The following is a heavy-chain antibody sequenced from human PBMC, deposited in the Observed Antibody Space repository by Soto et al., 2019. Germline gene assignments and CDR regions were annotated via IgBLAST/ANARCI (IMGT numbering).Heavy chain of an antibody. Sequence: QVQLVESGGGVVQPGRSLRLSCAASGFSFSSYAMHWVRQAPGKGLEWVAVMSYDGSNKYYADSVKGRFTISRDNSKNTLYLLMNSLRAEDTAVYYCARDKSPYSSGWHNRHFDYWGQGTLVTVSS. V-gene: IGHV3-30-3*01. J-gene: IGHJ4*02. D-gene: IGHD6-19*01. CDR2: MSYDGSNK. CDR3: ARDKSPYSSGWHNRHFDY. CDR1: GFSFSSYA.